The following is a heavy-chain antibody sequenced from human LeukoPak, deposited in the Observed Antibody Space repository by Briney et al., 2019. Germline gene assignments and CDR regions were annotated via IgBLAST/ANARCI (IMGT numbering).Heavy chain of an antibody. V-gene: IGHV5-51*01. CDR1: GYIFTSYW. J-gene: IGHJ3*02. D-gene: IGHD4-23*01. Sequence: GESLKISCQGSGYIFTSYWIAGVRQMTGKGLEWMGIIFPGDSDTRYSPSFQGHVTISADKSINTAYLQWSSLKASDTAMYYCAKLTTVVTPRAFDIWGLGTLVTVSS. CDR2: IFPGDSDT. CDR3: AKLTTVVTPRAFDI.